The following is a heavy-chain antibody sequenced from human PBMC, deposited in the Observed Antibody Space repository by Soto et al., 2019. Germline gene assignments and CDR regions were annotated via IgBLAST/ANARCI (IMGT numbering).Heavy chain of an antibody. D-gene: IGHD5-12*01. Sequence: SETLSLTCTVSGGSIGSYYWSWIRQPPGKGLEWIGRIFSSGSTSFNPSLESRVAMSVDTSKNHFSLNLSSVTAADMAVYYCAREGSYSAYNFAHGIQLWSFDFWGQGALVTVSS. CDR2: IFSSGST. CDR3: AREGSYSAYNFAHGIQLWSFDF. V-gene: IGHV4-4*07. J-gene: IGHJ4*02. CDR1: GGSIGSYY.